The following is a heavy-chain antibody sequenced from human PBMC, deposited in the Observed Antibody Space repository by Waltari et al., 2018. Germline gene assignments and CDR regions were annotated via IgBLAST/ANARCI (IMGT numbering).Heavy chain of an antibody. Sequence: EVQLVESGGGLAQPGGSLRLSGAASGLSFRNYWMTWVSQASGKGPEWVANIKQDGSEKYYMDSVKGRFTISRDNAKNSLYLQMNNLRVEDTAVYYCTRGGRDSSWYWRDWGQGTLVTVSS. V-gene: IGHV3-7*01. CDR1: GLSFRNYW. CDR2: IKQDGSEK. CDR3: TRGGRDSSWYWRD. J-gene: IGHJ4*02. D-gene: IGHD6-13*01.